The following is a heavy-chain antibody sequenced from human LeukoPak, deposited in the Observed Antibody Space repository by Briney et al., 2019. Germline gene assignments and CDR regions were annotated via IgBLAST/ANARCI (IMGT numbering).Heavy chain of an antibody. CDR2: ISDSGSST. J-gene: IGHJ4*02. Sequence: GGSLRLSCAASGFTFSSYAMSWVRQAPGKGLEWVSAISDSGSSTYYAESVKGRFTISRGNAKNTLYLQMNSLRAEDTAVYYCARDWFHAIDYWGQGTLVTVSS. CDR3: ARDWFHAIDY. CDR1: GFTFSSYA. D-gene: IGHD2/OR15-2a*01. V-gene: IGHV3-23*01.